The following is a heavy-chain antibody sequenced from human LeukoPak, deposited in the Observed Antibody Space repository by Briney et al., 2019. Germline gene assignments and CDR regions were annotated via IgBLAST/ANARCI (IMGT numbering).Heavy chain of an antibody. CDR3: VSQRDHRVAVAGSFDN. CDR2: ISPDGNYI. D-gene: IGHD6-19*01. J-gene: IGHJ4*02. CDR1: GFTFSNFA. V-gene: IGHV3-23*01. Sequence: GGSLRLSCAASGFTFSNFATSWVRQTPGTGLAWLSAISPDGNYIYYADSVKGRFTTSRDNSKNTLYLQMTSLRVEDTAVYFCVSQRDHRVAVAGSFDNWGQGTLISVSP.